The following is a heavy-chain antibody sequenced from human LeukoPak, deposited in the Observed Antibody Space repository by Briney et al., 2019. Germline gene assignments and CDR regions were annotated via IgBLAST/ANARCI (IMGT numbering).Heavy chain of an antibody. CDR1: GYTFTSYG. CDR2: ISAYNANT. Sequence: ASVKVSCKASGYTFTSYGISWVRQAPGQGLEWMGWISAYNANTNYALKLQGRVTMTTDTSTSTAYMELRSLRSDDTAVYYCARDYCSSTSCYFDYWGQGTLVTVSS. V-gene: IGHV1-18*01. D-gene: IGHD2-2*01. J-gene: IGHJ4*02. CDR3: ARDYCSSTSCYFDY.